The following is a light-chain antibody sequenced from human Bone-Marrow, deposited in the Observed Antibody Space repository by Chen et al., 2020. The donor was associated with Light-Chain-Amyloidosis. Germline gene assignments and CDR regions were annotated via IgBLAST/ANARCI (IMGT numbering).Light chain of an antibody. J-gene: IGKJ3*01. CDR2: AAS. Sequence: AIRMTQSPSSFSASTGDRVTITCRASQGISSYLAWYQQKPGKAPKLLIYAASTLQSGVPSRFSGSGSGTDFTLTISCLQSEDFATYYCQQYYSYPQVTFGPGIKVDIK. CDR1: QGISSY. CDR3: QQYYSYPQVT. V-gene: IGKV1-8*01.